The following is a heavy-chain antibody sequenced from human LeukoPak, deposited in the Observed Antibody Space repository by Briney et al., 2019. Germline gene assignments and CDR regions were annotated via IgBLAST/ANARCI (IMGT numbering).Heavy chain of an antibody. Sequence: ASMKVSCKASGYTFTSYGISWVRQAPGQGLEWMGWISAYNGNTNYAQKLQGRVTMTTDTSTSTAYMELRSLRSDDTAVYYCARVGGMGAAGTHFDYWGQGTLVTVSS. CDR3: ARVGGMGAAGTHFDY. J-gene: IGHJ4*02. V-gene: IGHV1-18*01. CDR1: GYTFTSYG. D-gene: IGHD6-13*01. CDR2: ISAYNGNT.